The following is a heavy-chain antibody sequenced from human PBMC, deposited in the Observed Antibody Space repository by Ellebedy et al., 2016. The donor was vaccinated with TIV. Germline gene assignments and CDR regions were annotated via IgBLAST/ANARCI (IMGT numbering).Heavy chain of an antibody. V-gene: IGHV3-23*01. J-gene: IGHJ4*02. CDR2: ISDSGGNT. Sequence: GESLKLSCVASGFTFSSYAMCWVRQAPGKGLEWVSTISDSGGNTYFPDPVKGRFIISRDNSKNTLYLQMNSLRAEDTAVYYCAKRPSRKPGLVDSWGQGTLVTVSS. D-gene: IGHD1-14*01. CDR1: GFTFSSYA. CDR3: AKRPSRKPGLVDS.